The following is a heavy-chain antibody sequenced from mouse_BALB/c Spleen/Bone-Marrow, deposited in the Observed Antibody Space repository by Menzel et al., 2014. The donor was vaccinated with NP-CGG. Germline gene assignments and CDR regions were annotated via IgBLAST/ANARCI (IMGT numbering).Heavy chain of an antibody. Sequence: EVMLVESGGDLVKPGGSLKLSCAASGFTFSSYGMSWVRQTPEKRLEWVATISGGGSYIYYADNVKGRFIISRDNAKNNPYLQVRSLRSEDTALYYCAREGYDYDWFADWGQGTLVTVSA. V-gene: IGHV5-9-2*01. CDR2: ISGGGSYI. CDR3: AREGYDYDWFAD. J-gene: IGHJ3*01. D-gene: IGHD2-4*01. CDR1: GFTFSSYG.